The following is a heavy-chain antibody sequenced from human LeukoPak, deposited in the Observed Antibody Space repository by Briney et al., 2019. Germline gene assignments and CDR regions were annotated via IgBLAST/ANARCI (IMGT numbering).Heavy chain of an antibody. CDR1: GYTFTSYG. CDR2: ISAYNGNT. V-gene: IGHV1-18*01. CDR3: ARDLAVVPAAPSFYYYYMDV. D-gene: IGHD2-2*01. Sequence: ASVKVSCKASGYTFTSYGISWVRQAPGQGLEWMGWISAYNGNTNYAQKLQGRVTMTTDTSASTAYMELRSLRSDDTAVNYCARDLAVVPAAPSFYYYYMDVWGKGTTVTVSS. J-gene: IGHJ6*03.